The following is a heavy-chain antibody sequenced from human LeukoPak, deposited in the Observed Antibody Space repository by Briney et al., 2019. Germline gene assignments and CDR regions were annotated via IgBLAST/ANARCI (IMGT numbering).Heavy chain of an antibody. CDR2: IYCGGST. CDR1: GGSISSGSYY. J-gene: IGHJ6*03. V-gene: IGHV4-39*07. CDR3: ARVTGYYYMDV. Sequence: SETLSLTCTVSGGSISSGSYYWGWIRQPPGKGLKWIGSIYCGGSTYYNPSLKSRVTISVDTSKNQFSLKLSSATAADTAVYYCARVTGYYYMDVWGKGTTVTISS.